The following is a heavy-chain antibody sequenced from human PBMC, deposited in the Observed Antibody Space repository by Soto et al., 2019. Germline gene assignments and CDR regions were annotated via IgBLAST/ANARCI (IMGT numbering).Heavy chain of an antibody. Sequence: GGSLRLSCAASGFTFDDYAMHWVRQAPGKGLEWVSGISWNSGSIGYADSVKGRFTISRDNAKNSLYLQMNSLRAEDTALYYCAKDSADSSGYYYDNYFDYWGQGTLVTVSS. J-gene: IGHJ4*02. CDR1: GFTFDDYA. V-gene: IGHV3-9*01. CDR2: ISWNSGSI. D-gene: IGHD3-22*01. CDR3: AKDSADSSGYYYDNYFDY.